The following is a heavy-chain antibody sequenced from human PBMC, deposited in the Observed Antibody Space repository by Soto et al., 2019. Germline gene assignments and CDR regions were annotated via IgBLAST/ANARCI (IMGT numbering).Heavy chain of an antibody. CDR2: INHSGST. CDR3: ARCSVVPAAIQAVGYCSY. Sequence: QVQLQQWGAGLLKPSETLSLTCAVYGGSFSGYYWSWIRQPPGKGLEWIGEINHSGSTNYNPSLKSRVTISVDTSKNQFSLKLSSVTAADTAVYYCARCSVVPAAIQAVGYCSYWGQGTLVTVSS. J-gene: IGHJ4*02. D-gene: IGHD2-2*01. CDR1: GGSFSGYY. V-gene: IGHV4-34*01.